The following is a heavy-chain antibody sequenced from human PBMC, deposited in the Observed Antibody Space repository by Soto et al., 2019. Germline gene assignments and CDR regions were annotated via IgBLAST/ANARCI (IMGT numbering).Heavy chain of an antibody. J-gene: IGHJ4*02. CDR3: ARGGDLTTVTF. Sequence: QVQLQESGPGLVKPSQTLSLTCTVSGGSISSGGYYWHWIRQHPGKGLEWIGNIYDSGSAYYNPSLKGRAIISLDTSKNQVSLKLSSVTAADTAVYYCARGGDLTTVTFWGQGTLVTVSP. CDR1: GGSISSGGYY. CDR2: IYDSGSA. D-gene: IGHD4-17*01. V-gene: IGHV4-31*03.